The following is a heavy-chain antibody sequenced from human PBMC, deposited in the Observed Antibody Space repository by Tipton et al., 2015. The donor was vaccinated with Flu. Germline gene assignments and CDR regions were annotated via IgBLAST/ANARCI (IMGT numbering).Heavy chain of an antibody. D-gene: IGHD2-2*01. CDR1: GGSISSCY. CDR2: IYTSGST. CDR3: ARDSIVVVPAAHNWFDP. Sequence: LRLSCTVSGGSISSCYWSWIRQPAGKGLEWIGRIYTSGSTNYNPSLKSRVTMSADTSKNQFSLKLSSVTAADTAVYYCARDSIVVVPAAHNWFDPWGQGTLVTVSS. J-gene: IGHJ5*02. V-gene: IGHV4-4*07.